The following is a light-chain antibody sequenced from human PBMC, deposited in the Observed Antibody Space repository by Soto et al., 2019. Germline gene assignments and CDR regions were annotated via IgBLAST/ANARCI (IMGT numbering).Light chain of an antibody. CDR2: DAS. V-gene: IGKV1-5*01. CDR3: QQYKNMYT. CDR1: QSITGW. Sequence: DIQMTQSPSTLSASVGDRVTITCRASQSITGWLAWYQQKPGKAPKLLIYDASSLESGVPSRFSGSGSGTEYTLTISSLQPDDFGTYYCQQYKNMYTFGQGNKLEIK. J-gene: IGKJ2*01.